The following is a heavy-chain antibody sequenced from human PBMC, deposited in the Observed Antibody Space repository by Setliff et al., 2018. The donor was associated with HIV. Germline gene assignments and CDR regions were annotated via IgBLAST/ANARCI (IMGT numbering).Heavy chain of an antibody. V-gene: IGHV4-31*03. J-gene: IGHJ3*02. Sequence: TLSLTCTVSGGSISSDSSSWTWIRQHPGKGLEWIGCIFNSGSTHYKPSLKSRLTISLDTSKSQFSLNLRSVTAADTAVYYCARENHGFNTRAFDIWGQGTKVTVSS. CDR3: ARENHGFNTRAFDI. CDR1: GGSISSDSSS. D-gene: IGHD6-25*01. CDR2: IFNSGST.